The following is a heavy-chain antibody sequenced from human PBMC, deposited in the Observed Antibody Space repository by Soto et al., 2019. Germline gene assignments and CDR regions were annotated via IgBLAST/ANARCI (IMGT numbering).Heavy chain of an antibody. CDR3: ARSVAVPGAHIDY. Sequence: SETLSLTCSVSGGSISGSYWSWIRQSPGKGLEWLGYVYYTGSTNYSPSLRSRVSISVDTSKNEFSLGLSSVTAADTAVYFCARSVAVPGAHIDYWGQGTQVTVSS. J-gene: IGHJ4*02. D-gene: IGHD6-19*01. V-gene: IGHV4-59*01. CDR2: VYYTGST. CDR1: GGSISGSY.